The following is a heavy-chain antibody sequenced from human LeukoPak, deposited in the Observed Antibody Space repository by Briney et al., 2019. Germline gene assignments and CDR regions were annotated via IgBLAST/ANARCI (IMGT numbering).Heavy chain of an antibody. J-gene: IGHJ2*01. CDR3: ARLTYYDILTGYHYWYFDL. CDR2: IYHSGST. V-gene: IGHV4-30-2*01. CDR1: GGSISSGGYY. D-gene: IGHD3-9*01. Sequence: PSETLSLTCTVSGGSISSGGYYWRWIRQPPGKGLEWIGYIYHSGSTYYNPSLKSRVTISVDRSKNQFSLKLSSVTAADTAVYYCARLTYYDILTGYHYWYFDLWGRGTLVTVSS.